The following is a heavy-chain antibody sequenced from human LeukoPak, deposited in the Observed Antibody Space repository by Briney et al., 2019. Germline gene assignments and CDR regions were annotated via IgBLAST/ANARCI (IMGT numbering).Heavy chain of an antibody. J-gene: IGHJ4*02. CDR3: ARALCGYSYGYDY. V-gene: IGHV2-70*11. CDR2: IDWDDDK. Sequence: SGPTHATPTPTLTLTCTFSGFSLTTSGMCVSWIRQPPGKALEWLARIDWDDDKYYSTSLKTRLTISKDTSKNQVVLTMTNMDPVDTATYYCARALCGYSYGYDYWGQGTLVTVSS. D-gene: IGHD5-18*01. CDR1: GFSLTTSGMC.